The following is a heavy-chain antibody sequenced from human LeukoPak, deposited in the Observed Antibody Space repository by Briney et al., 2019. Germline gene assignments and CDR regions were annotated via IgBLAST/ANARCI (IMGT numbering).Heavy chain of an antibody. Sequence: ASVKVPCKSSGYTFTNYYMHWVRQAPGQGLEWMGIINPSGGSTNYAQKFQGRVTMTRDTSTSTVYIELSSLRSEDTAVYYCARSYYYDSSGYYPPFFDYWGQGTLVTVPS. D-gene: IGHD3-22*01. CDR2: INPSGGST. J-gene: IGHJ4*02. CDR1: GYTFTNYY. V-gene: IGHV1-46*01. CDR3: ARSYYYDSSGYYPPFFDY.